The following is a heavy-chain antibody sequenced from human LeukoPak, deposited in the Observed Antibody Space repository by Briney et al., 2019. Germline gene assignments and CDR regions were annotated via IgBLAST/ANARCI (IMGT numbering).Heavy chain of an antibody. J-gene: IGHJ6*02. D-gene: IGHD3-22*01. CDR2: INWNGGST. CDR1: GFTFSSYW. CDR3: ARAYDSSGYYYYGMDV. Sequence: GGSLRLSCAASGFTFSSYWMSWVRQAPGKGLEWVSGINWNGGSTGYADSVKGRFTISRDNAKNSLYLQMNSLRAEDTALYHCARAYDSSGYYYYGMDVWGQGTTVTVSS. V-gene: IGHV3-20*01.